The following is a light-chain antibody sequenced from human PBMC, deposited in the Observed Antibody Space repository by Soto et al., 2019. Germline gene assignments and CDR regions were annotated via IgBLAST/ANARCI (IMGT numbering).Light chain of an antibody. CDR3: QQYYSTPPT. CDR1: LSVLYSPNNNNY. J-gene: IGKJ1*01. Sequence: DIVMTQSPDSLAVSLGERATINCKSSLSVLYSPNNNNYLAWYQQKPGQPPKLLIYWASTRESGVPDRFSGSGSGTDFTLTISSLQAEDVAVYYCQQYYSTPPTFGQGTKVEIK. CDR2: WAS. V-gene: IGKV4-1*01.